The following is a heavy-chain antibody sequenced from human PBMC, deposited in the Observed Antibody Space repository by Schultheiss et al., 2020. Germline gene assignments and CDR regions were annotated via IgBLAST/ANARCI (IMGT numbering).Heavy chain of an antibody. Sequence: ASVKVSCKASGYIFTSYGISWVRQAPGEGLEWMGWISAYNDKTNYAQKFQGRVTMTTDKSTSTTYMELSSLRFEDTAAYYCARGANRAYSSGWYNYYYSMDVWGQGTTVTVSS. J-gene: IGHJ6*02. D-gene: IGHD6-19*01. CDR3: ARGANRAYSSGWYNYYYSMDV. V-gene: IGHV1-18*01. CDR2: ISAYNDKT. CDR1: GYIFTSYG.